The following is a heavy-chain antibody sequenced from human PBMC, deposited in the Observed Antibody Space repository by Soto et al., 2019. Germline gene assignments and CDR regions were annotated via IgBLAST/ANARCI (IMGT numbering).Heavy chain of an antibody. CDR3: ARVQNSPGYNYFAMDV. V-gene: IGHV3-72*01. CDR2: IRKKANSYTT. CDR1: GFIFSDHY. Sequence: PGGSLRLSCAASGFIFSDHYMAWVRQAPVKGLEWVGRIRKKANSYTTQYAASVEGRFSISRDDSKNLLDVQMNSLKIEDTAVYFCARVQNSPGYNYFAMDVWGQGTTVTVSS. J-gene: IGHJ6*02.